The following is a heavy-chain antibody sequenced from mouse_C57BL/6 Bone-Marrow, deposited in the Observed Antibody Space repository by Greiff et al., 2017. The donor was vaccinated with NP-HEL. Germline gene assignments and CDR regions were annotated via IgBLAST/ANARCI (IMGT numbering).Heavy chain of an antibody. CDR2: ISYDGSN. CDR1: GYSITSGYY. Sequence: ESGPGLVKPSQSLSLTCSVTGYSITSGYYWNWIRQFPGNKLEWMGYISYDGSNNYNPSLKNRISITRDTSKNQFFLKLNSVTTEDTATYYCALYDYDVPFAYWGQGTLVTVSA. CDR3: ALYDYDVPFAY. V-gene: IGHV3-6*01. D-gene: IGHD2-4*01. J-gene: IGHJ3*01.